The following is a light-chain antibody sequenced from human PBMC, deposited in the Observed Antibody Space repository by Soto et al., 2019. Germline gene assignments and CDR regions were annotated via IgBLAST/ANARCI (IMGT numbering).Light chain of an antibody. V-gene: IGKV1-5*03. CDR3: QQYNSYSGT. J-gene: IGKJ1*01. Sequence: DIQMTQSAATLSASVGERVTITCRASQSISSGLAWYQQKPGKAPKLLIYKASSLESGVPSRFSGSGSGTEFTLTISSLQPDDFATYYCQQYNSYSGTFGQGTKVDI. CDR1: QSISSG. CDR2: KAS.